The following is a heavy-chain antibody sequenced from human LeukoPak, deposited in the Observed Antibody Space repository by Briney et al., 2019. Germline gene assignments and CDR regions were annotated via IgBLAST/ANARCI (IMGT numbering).Heavy chain of an antibody. CDR2: IYSGGST. CDR1: GFTFSSYA. Sequence: GGSLRLSCAASGFTFSSYAMSWVRQAPGKGLEWVSAIYSGGSTYYADSVKGRFTNSRHNSKNTLYLQMNSLRAEDTAVYYCGTLGVMWEADYWGQGALVTVSS. D-gene: IGHD1-26*01. J-gene: IGHJ4*02. CDR3: GTLGVMWEADY. V-gene: IGHV3-53*04.